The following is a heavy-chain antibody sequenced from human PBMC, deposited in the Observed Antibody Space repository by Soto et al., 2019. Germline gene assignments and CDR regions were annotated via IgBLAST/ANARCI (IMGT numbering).Heavy chain of an antibody. Sequence: PGGSLRLSCAASGFTFSTYSMNWVRQAPGKGLEWVSYISSSSSTIFYTDSVKGRFTVSRDNAKNSLYLQMNSLRAEDTAVYYCARDHSYYDSSGYPYGMDVWGQGTTVTVSS. CDR3: ARDHSYYDSSGYPYGMDV. J-gene: IGHJ6*02. V-gene: IGHV3-48*01. CDR1: GFTFSTYS. CDR2: ISSSSSTI. D-gene: IGHD3-22*01.